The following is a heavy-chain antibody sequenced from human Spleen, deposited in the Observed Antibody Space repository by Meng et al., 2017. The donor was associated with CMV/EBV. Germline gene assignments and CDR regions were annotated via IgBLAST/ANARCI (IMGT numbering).Heavy chain of an antibody. CDR2: IYYSGST. Sequence: SETLSLTCTVSGGSISSSSYYWGWIRQPPGKGLEWIGSIYYSGSTYYNPSLKSRVTISVDTSKNQFSLKLSSVTAADTAVYYCARVSCIFPRSRGYCSSTSCYTCAFDIWGQGTMVTVSS. D-gene: IGHD2-2*02. J-gene: IGHJ3*02. CDR3: ARVSCIFPRSRGYCSSTSCYTCAFDI. CDR1: GGSISSSSYY. V-gene: IGHV4-39*07.